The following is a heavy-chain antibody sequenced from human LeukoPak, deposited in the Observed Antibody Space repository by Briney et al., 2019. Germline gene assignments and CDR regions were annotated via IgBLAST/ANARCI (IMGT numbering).Heavy chain of an antibody. Sequence: GGSLRLSCEASGFTFINSAMSWVRQAPGKGLEWVSGITGSGGKTYCADSVKGRFTISRDNSKNTLYLQMNSLRAEDTAVYYCARDYGGNGHDWFDPWGQGTLVTVSS. CDR3: ARDYGGNGHDWFDP. CDR1: GFTFINSA. V-gene: IGHV3-23*01. J-gene: IGHJ5*02. CDR2: ITGSGGKT. D-gene: IGHD4-23*01.